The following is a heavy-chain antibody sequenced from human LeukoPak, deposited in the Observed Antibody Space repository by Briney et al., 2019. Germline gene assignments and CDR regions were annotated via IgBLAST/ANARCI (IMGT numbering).Heavy chain of an antibody. V-gene: IGHV3-23*01. CDR1: GFTFSTYA. CDR3: ARDRCGGDCYFLDY. D-gene: IGHD2-21*02. J-gene: IGHJ4*02. CDR2: IGRSAGST. Sequence: GGSLRLSCAASGFTFSTYAMSWVRQAPGKGLEWVSSIGRSAGSTFYADSVKGRFTISRDNSKNTLYLQMNSLRAEDTAIYYCARDRCGGDCYFLDYSGQGTLVTVYS.